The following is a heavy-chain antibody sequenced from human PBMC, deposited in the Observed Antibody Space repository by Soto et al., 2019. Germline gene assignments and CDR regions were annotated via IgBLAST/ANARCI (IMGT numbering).Heavy chain of an antibody. V-gene: IGHV1-18*01. CDR2: ISAYNGNT. D-gene: IGHD3-3*01. CDR3: ARDEPPPMYYDFWSGYQDNWFDP. Sequence: QVQLVQSGAEVKKPGASVKVSCKASGYTFTSYGISWVRQAPGQGLEWMGWISAYNGNTNYAQKLQGRVTMTTDTSTSIAYMELRSLRSDDTAVYYCARDEPPPMYYDFWSGYQDNWFDPWGQGTLVTVSS. CDR1: GYTFTSYG. J-gene: IGHJ5*02.